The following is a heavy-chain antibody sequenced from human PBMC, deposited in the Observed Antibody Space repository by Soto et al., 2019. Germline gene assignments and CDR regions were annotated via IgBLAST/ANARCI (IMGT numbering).Heavy chain of an antibody. Sequence: QEQVVESGGGVVQPGRSLRLSCAASGFTFSTHAMHWVRQAPGRGLEWVAIISYDGTTKDYADSVKGLFTISRDNSKNAVYLQMNSLRSEDTALYYCARDWRTAGTTGWFDPWGQGTLVTVSS. J-gene: IGHJ5*02. CDR2: ISYDGTTK. D-gene: IGHD6-13*01. CDR1: GFTFSTHA. CDR3: ARDWRTAGTTGWFDP. V-gene: IGHV3-30-3*01.